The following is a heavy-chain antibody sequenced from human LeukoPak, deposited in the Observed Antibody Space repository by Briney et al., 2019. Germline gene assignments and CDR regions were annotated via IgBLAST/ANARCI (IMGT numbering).Heavy chain of an antibody. J-gene: IGHJ4*02. Sequence: GGFLRLSCAASGFTFSNYAMNWVRQAPGKGLEWVSVVSGRGGSTYYAEPVKGRFTISRDNSKNTLYLQMSTLRAEDTAVYYRAKGDTGMVRRYYLDHWGQGSLVTVSS. V-gene: IGHV3-23*01. CDR2: VSGRGGST. CDR3: AKGDTGMVRRYYLDH. D-gene: IGHD5-18*01. CDR1: GFTFSNYA.